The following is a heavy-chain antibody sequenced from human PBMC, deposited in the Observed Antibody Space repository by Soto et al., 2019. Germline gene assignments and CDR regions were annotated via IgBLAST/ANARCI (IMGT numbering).Heavy chain of an antibody. J-gene: IGHJ5*02. V-gene: IGHV3-23*01. CDR2: ISGSGGST. Sequence: GGSLRLSCAASGFTFSSDAMSWVRQAPGKVLEWVSAISGSGGSTYYADSVKGRLTIYRDNSKNTLYLQMNSLRAEDTAVYYCAKDRTEILVWFGELIIDPWGQGTLVTVSS. CDR3: AKDRTEILVWFGELIIDP. CDR1: GFTFSSDA. D-gene: IGHD3-10*01.